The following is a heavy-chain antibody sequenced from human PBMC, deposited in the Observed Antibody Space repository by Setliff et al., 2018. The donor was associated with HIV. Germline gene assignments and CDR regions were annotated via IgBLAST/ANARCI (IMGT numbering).Heavy chain of an antibody. D-gene: IGHD2-21*02. J-gene: IGHJ3*02. CDR1: GFTFSGSA. CDR3: ATDVPYSGGDCYSNVYDI. V-gene: IGHV3-15*01. Sequence: PGGSLRLSCAASGFTFSGSAMHWVRQASGKGLEWVGRIKSKYHGGTADYAASVKGRFTISRDDSKNTVYLQMHGLKIEDTALYYCATDVPYSGGDCYSNVYDIWGQGTMVTVSS. CDR2: IKSKYHGGTA.